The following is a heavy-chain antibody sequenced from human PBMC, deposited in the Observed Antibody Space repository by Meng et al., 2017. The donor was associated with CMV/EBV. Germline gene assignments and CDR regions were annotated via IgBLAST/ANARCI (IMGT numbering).Heavy chain of an antibody. D-gene: IGHD7-27*01. CDR1: GYTFTGYY. CDR2: INPNSGGT. J-gene: IGHJ3*02. V-gene: IGHV1-2*02. Sequence: ASVQVSCKASGYTFTGYYMHWVRQAPGQGLEWMGWINPNSGGTNDEQKFQGRVTMTRDTSISTADMELSRLRSDDTAVYYCARGTGDIAFDIWGQGTMVTVSS. CDR3: ARGTGDIAFDI.